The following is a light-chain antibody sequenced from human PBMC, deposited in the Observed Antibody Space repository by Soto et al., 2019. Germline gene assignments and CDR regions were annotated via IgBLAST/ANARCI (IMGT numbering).Light chain of an antibody. CDR1: SSDVGGYNY. Sequence: QSALTQPASVSGSPGQSITISCTGTSSDVGGYNYISWYQQHPGKAPKFIIYDVRNRPSGVSNRFSGSRSGNTASLTISGLQAEDEADYYCTSYIRSSTVIFGGGTKLTVL. J-gene: IGLJ2*01. V-gene: IGLV2-14*03. CDR2: DVR. CDR3: TSYIRSSTVI.